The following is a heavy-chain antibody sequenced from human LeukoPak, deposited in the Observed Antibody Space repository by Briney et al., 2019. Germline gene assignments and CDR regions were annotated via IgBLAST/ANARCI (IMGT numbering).Heavy chain of an antibody. V-gene: IGHV4-34*01. CDR3: ARGIWDYYDSSGSIPYYFDY. D-gene: IGHD3-22*01. Sequence: PSETLSLTCAVYGGSFSGYYWSWIRQPPGKGLEWIGEINHSGSTNYNPSLKSRVTISVDTSKNQFSQKLSSVTAADTAVYYCARGIWDYYDSSGSIPYYFDYWGQGTLVTVSS. CDR2: INHSGST. J-gene: IGHJ4*02. CDR1: GGSFSGYY.